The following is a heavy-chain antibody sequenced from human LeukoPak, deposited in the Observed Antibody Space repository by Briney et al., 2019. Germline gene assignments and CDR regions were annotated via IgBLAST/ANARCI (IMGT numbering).Heavy chain of an antibody. J-gene: IGHJ6*03. D-gene: IGHD2-2*01. CDR3: ARGYCSSTSCHYYYYYYMDV. CDR1: GGTFSSYA. CDR2: IIPIFGTA. V-gene: IGHV1-69*13. Sequence: GASVKVSCKASGGTFSSYAISWVRQAPGQGLEWMGGIIPIFGTANYAQKFQGRVTITADESTSTDYMELSSLRSEDTAVYYCARGYCSSTSCHYYYYYYMDVWGKGTTVTVSS.